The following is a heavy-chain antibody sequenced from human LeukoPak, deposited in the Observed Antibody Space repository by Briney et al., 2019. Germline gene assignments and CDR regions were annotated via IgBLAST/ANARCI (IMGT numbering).Heavy chain of an antibody. J-gene: IGHJ4*02. CDR1: GYSISSGYY. CDR2: IYHSGNT. D-gene: IGHD3-3*01. V-gene: IGHV4-38-2*02. CDR3: ALEWLSEYFDY. Sequence: PSETLSLTCTVSGYSISSGYYWGWIRQPPGKGLEWIGSIYHSGNTYYNPSLKSRVTISVDTSKNQFSLRLSSVTAADTAVYYCALEWLSEYFDYWGQGTLVTVSS.